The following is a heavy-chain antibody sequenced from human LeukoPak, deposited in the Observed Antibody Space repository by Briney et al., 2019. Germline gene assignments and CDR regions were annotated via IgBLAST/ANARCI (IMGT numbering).Heavy chain of an antibody. CDR1: GGSISNNNYY. D-gene: IGHD3-3*01. J-gene: IGHJ4*02. Sequence: SETLSLTCTVSGGSISNNNYYCAWIRQPPGKGLECIGSIYYSGSPYYNPSLKSRVTISVDTSKNPFSLRLSSVTAEDTAVYYCATWRTAKTGFDYWGQGTLVTVSS. CDR2: IYYSGSP. V-gene: IGHV4-39*01. CDR3: ATWRTAKTGFDY.